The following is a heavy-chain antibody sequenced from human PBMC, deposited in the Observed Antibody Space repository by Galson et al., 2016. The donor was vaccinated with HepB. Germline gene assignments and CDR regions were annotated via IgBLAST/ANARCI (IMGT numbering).Heavy chain of an antibody. V-gene: IGHV1-46*01. CDR3: ARSVGAGSYYQNPGFDP. Sequence: SVKVSCKASGYTFTDYYIYWVRQAPGQGLEWMGIVNTNAGSTTYAEDFEGRLAMTRDTSTGTVYMELSGMRVEDTAVYYCARSVGAGSYYQNPGFDPWGQGTMVTVSS. CDR1: GYTFTDYY. D-gene: IGHD3-10*01. CDR2: VNTNAGST. J-gene: IGHJ5*01.